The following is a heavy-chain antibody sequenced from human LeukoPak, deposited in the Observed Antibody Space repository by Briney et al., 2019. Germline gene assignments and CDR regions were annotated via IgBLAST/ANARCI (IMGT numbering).Heavy chain of an antibody. Sequence: GGSLRLSCAASGFTFSSYWMSWVRQAPGKGLEWVAVISYDGSNKYYADSVKGRFTISRDNSKNTLYLQMNSLRAEDTAVYYCARDPVRYLPNSYYFDYWGQGTLVTVSS. CDR1: GFTFSSYW. V-gene: IGHV3-30*03. CDR2: ISYDGSNK. CDR3: ARDPVRYLPNSYYFDY. J-gene: IGHJ4*02. D-gene: IGHD2-21*01.